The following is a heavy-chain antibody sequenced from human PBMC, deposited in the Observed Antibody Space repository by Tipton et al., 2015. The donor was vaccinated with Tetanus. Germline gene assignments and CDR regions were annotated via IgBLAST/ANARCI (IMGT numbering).Heavy chain of an antibody. CDR1: GGSISGSSYY. CDR2: FFYSGST. D-gene: IGHD4-17*01. Sequence: LRLSCTVSGGSISGSSYYWGWIRQPPGKGLEWIGSFFYSGSTYYHPSLKSRVTISVDTSKNQFSLKLNSVTAADTAVYFCIGYDYGDYYFDYWGQGTLVTVSS. J-gene: IGHJ4*02. V-gene: IGHV4-39*01. CDR3: IGYDYGDYYFDY.